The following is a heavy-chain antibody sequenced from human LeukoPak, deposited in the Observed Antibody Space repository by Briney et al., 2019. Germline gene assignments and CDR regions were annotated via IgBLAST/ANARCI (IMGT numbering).Heavy chain of an antibody. CDR1: GGSISSGGYY. D-gene: IGHD3-3*01. Sequence: SETLSLTCTVSGGSISSGGYYWSWIRQPPGKGLEWIGYIYHSGSTYYNPSLKSRVTISVDRSKNQFSLKLSSVTAADTAVYYCARHRSFTTIFGVVENWFDPWGQGTLVTVSS. V-gene: IGHV4-30-2*01. CDR3: ARHRSFTTIFGVVENWFDP. CDR2: IYHSGST. J-gene: IGHJ5*02.